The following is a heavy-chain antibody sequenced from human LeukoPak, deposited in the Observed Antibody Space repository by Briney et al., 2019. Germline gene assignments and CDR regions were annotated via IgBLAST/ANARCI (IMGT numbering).Heavy chain of an antibody. D-gene: IGHD5-24*01. CDR3: ARESNGYNFDY. Sequence: GGSLRLSCAASGFTFSSYEMNWVRQAPGKGLEWISYISGSRPSIYYADSVKGRFTISRDNAKNSLYLRMNSLRAEDTAVYYCARESNGYNFDYWGPGTLVTVSS. J-gene: IGHJ4*02. CDR2: ISGSRPSI. CDR1: GFTFSSYE. V-gene: IGHV3-48*03.